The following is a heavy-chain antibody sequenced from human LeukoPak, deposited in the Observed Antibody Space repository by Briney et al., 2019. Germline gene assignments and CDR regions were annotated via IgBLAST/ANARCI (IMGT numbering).Heavy chain of an antibody. CDR1: GGSISSYY. CDR2: IYYSGST. CDR3: ARGPDPGKVGAAIYYYFGMDV. J-gene: IGHJ6*02. V-gene: IGHV4-59*12. Sequence: SETLSLTCTVSGGSISSYYWSWIRQPPGKGLEWIGYIYYSGSTNYNPSLKSRVTISIDTSKNQFSLKLSSVTAADTAVYYCARGPDPGKVGAAIYYYFGMDVWGQVTTVTVSS. D-gene: IGHD1-26*01.